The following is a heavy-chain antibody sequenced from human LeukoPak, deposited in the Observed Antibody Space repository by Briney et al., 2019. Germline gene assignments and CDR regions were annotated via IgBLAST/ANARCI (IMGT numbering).Heavy chain of an antibody. V-gene: IGHV1-69*05. J-gene: IGHJ4*02. CDR3: ARSSGPLGWPSGSYYDY. Sequence: ASVKVSCKASGGTFSSYAISWVRQAPGQGLEWMGRIIPIFGTANYAQKFQGRVTITTDESKSTAYMELSSLRSEDTGVYYCARSSGPLGWPSGSYYDYWGQGTLVTVSS. CDR1: GGTFSSYA. CDR2: IIPIFGTA. D-gene: IGHD1-26*01.